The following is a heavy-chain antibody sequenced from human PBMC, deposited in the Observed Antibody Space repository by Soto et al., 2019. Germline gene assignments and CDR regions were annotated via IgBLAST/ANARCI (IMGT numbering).Heavy chain of an antibody. J-gene: IGHJ4*02. Sequence: GASLRLSCAASGFTFSSYAMRWVSQAPGKGLEWVSAISGSGGSTYYADSVKGRFTISRDNSKNTLYLQMNSLRAEDTAVYYCAKDRYSYGSVWGQGTLVTVSS. CDR2: ISGSGGST. CDR1: GFTFSSYA. CDR3: AKDRYSYGSV. D-gene: IGHD5-18*01. V-gene: IGHV3-23*01.